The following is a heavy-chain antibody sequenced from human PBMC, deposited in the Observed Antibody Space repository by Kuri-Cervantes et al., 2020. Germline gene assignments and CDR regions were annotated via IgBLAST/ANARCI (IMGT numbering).Heavy chain of an antibody. CDR3: ARDPGVATIRGNWFDP. J-gene: IGHJ5*02. CDR1: GGSISSYY. D-gene: IGHD5-12*01. V-gene: IGHV4-59*01. CDR2: IYYSGST. Sequence: SETLSLTCTVSGGSISSYYWSWIRQPPGKGLEWIGYIYYSGSTNYNPSLKSRVTISVDTSKNQFSLKLSSVTAADTAVYYCARDPGVATIRGNWFDPWGQGTLVTVSS.